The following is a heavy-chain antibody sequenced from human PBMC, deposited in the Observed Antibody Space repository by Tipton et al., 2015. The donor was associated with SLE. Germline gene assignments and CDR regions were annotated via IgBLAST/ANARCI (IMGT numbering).Heavy chain of an antibody. Sequence: SGFQFDDFAMNWVRQAPGKGLEWVSGIGWDSRNIGYADSVNGRFTVSRDNAKNYLYLQMTSLRPEDTALYYCTKGAGFELWRGYPAFWGQGTLVTVSS. V-gene: IGHV3-9*01. D-gene: IGHD3-3*01. CDR2: IGWDSRNI. J-gene: IGHJ4*02. CDR3: TKGAGFELWRGYPAF. CDR1: GFQFDDFA.